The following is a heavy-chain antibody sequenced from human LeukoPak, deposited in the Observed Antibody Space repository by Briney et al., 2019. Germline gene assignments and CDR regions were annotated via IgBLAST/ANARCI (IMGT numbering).Heavy chain of an antibody. CDR1: GFTFSDYY. CDR2: ISSSGSTI. D-gene: IGHD4/OR15-4a*01. V-gene: IGHV3-11*01. J-gene: IGHJ4*02. Sequence: NPGGPLRLSCAASGFTFSDYYMSWIRQAPGKGREWVSYISSSGSTIYYADSVKGRFTISRDNAKNSLYLQMNSLRAEDTAVYYCAKIYGAYYFDYWGQGTLVTVSS. CDR3: AKIYGAYYFDY.